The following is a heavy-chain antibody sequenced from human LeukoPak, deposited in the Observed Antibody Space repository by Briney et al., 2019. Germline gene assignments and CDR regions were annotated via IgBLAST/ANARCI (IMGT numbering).Heavy chain of an antibody. J-gene: IGHJ4*02. D-gene: IGHD3-22*01. CDR2: INPSGGST. V-gene: IGHV1-46*01. CDR1: GYTFTSYY. Sequence: GALVKVSCKASGYTFTSYYMHWVRQAPGQGLEWMGIINPSGGSTSYAQKFQGRVTMTRDMSTSTVYMELSSLRSEDTAVYYCARGLMIARYFDYWGQGTLVTVSS. CDR3: ARGLMIARYFDY.